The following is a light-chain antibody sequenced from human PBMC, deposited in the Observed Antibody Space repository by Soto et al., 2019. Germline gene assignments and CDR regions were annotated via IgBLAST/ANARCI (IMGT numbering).Light chain of an antibody. Sequence: DILLTQSPCTLSLSLGERATLSCRASHSVTNKYLAWYQQRPSLAPRLLIYGASTRSAGIPDRFSGSGCGTNFTLTISRLEHEDFAEYYYQQNGTSRTFGQGTKVDIK. V-gene: IGKV3-20*01. J-gene: IGKJ1*01. CDR3: QQNGTSRT. CDR2: GAS. CDR1: HSVTNKY.